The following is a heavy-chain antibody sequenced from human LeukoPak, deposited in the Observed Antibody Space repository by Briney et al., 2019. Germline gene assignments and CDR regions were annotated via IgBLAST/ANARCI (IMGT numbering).Heavy chain of an antibody. CDR2: ISSSGSTI. CDR3: ARERIAAAYYFDY. J-gene: IGHJ4*02. V-gene: IGHV3-48*03. D-gene: IGHD6-13*01. CDR1: GFTFSSYE. Sequence: GGSLRLSCAASGFTFSSYEMNWVRQAPGKGLEWVSYISSSGSTIYYADSVKGRFTISRDNAKNSLYLQMSSLRAEDTAVYYCARERIAAAYYFDYWGQGTPVTVSS.